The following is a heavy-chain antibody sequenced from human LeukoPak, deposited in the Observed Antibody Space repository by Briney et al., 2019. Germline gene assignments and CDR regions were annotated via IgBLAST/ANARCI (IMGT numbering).Heavy chain of an antibody. D-gene: IGHD3-16*01. CDR2: IYSGGNT. CDR1: GFTFSSYW. J-gene: IGHJ5*02. V-gene: IGHV3-66*01. CDR3: ARAPTWGTGFDP. Sequence: GGSLRLSCAASGFTFSSYWMSWVRQAPGRGLDWVSYIYSGGNTYYADSVKGRFTISRDNSKNTLYLQMNSLRAEDTAVYYCARAPTWGTGFDPWGQGTLVTVSS.